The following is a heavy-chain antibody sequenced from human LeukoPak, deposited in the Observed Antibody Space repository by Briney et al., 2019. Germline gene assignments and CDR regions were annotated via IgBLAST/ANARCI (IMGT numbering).Heavy chain of an antibody. CDR1: GYTFTGYY. CDR2: INPNNGGT. CDR3: ARAALGREVFDY. Sequence: ASVKVSCKAPGYTFTGYYMHWVRQAPGQGLEWMGWINPNNGGTNYAQKFQGRVTMTRDTSISTAYMELSRLKSDDTAVYYCARAALGREVFDYWGQGTLVTVSS. D-gene: IGHD2-15*01. J-gene: IGHJ4*02. V-gene: IGHV1-2*02.